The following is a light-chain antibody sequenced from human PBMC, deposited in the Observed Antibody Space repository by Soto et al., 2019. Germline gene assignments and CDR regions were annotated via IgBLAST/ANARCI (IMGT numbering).Light chain of an antibody. CDR3: MQALQTRYT. CDR2: LGS. V-gene: IGKV2-28*01. CDR1: QSLLHSNGYNY. J-gene: IGKJ2*01. Sequence: DIVMTQSPPSLPVTPGEPASISCRSSQSLLHSNGYNYLDWYLQKPGQSPQLLIYLGSNRSSGVPDRFSGSGSGTDFTLKISRVEAEDVGVYYCMQALQTRYTFGQGTKVDIK.